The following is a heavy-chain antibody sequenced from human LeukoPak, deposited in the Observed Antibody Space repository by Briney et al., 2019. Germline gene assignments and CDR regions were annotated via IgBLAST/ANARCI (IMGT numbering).Heavy chain of an antibody. CDR2: IYYSGST. CDR3: AKGSYVTAISGQGLTPFDY. J-gene: IGHJ4*02. CDR1: GGSISSYY. Sequence: SETLSLTCTVSGGSISSYYWSWLRQPPGKGLEWIGYIYYSGSTYYNPSLKSRVTISVDTSKNQFSLKLSSVTAADTAVYYCAKGSYVTAISGQGLTPFDYRGQGTLVTVSS. D-gene: IGHD3-3*01. V-gene: IGHV4-59*04.